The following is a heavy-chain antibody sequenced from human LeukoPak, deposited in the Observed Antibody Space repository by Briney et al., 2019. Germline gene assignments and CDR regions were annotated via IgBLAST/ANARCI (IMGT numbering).Heavy chain of an antibody. CDR2: ISWNSGSI. CDR1: GFTFDDYA. J-gene: IGHJ5*02. D-gene: IGHD3-10*01. V-gene: IGHV3-9*01. Sequence: GGSLRLSCAASGFTFDDYAMHWVRQAPGKGLEWVSGISWNSGSIGYADSVKGRFTISRDNAKNSLYLQMNSLRAEDTALYYCARSHDYGSGSEDWFDPWGQGTLVTVSS. CDR3: ARSHDYGSGSEDWFDP.